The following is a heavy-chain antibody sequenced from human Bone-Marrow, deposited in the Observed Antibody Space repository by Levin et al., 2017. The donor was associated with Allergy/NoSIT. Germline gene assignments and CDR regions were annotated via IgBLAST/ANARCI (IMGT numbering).Heavy chain of an antibody. J-gene: IGHJ3*01. CDR3: ARGGVTRRDAFDF. D-gene: IGHD3-3*01. CDR2: INYSGTT. CDR1: GGSVSSGSFY. Sequence: SCTVSGGSVSSGSFYWSWIRQSPGKGLEWIGYINYSGTTDNNPSLKSRVTISVDTSKNQFSLKLRSVTAADTAVYYCARGGVTRRDAFDFWGQGTLVTVSS. V-gene: IGHV4-61*01.